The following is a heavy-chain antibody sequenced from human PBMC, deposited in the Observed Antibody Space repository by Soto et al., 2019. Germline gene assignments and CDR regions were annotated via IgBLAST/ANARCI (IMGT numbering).Heavy chain of an antibody. CDR2: IIPIFGTA. V-gene: IGHV1-69*01. D-gene: IGHD2-15*01. CDR3: ARSYCSGGSCYDYYYYGMDV. CDR1: GGTFSSYA. Sequence: QVQLVQSGAELKKPGSSVKVSCKASGGTFSSYAISWVRQAPGQGLEWMGGIIPIFGTANYAQKFQGRVTITADESTSTAYMELSSLRSEDTAVYYCARSYCSGGSCYDYYYYGMDVWGQGTTVTVSS. J-gene: IGHJ6*02.